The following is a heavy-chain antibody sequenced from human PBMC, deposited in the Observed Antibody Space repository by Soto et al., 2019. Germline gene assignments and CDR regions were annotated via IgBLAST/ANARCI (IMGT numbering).Heavy chain of an antibody. V-gene: IGHV3-15*01. Sequence: GGSLRLSCAASGGPFSNAWWSWVRQAPGKGLEWVGRIKSKTDGGTTDYAAPGKGRFTISRDDSKNTLYLQMNSLKTEDTAVYYCTTSYSVPAYHLDYWGKGTLVTVSS. J-gene: IGHJ4*02. CDR1: GGPFSNAW. CDR2: IKSKTDGGTT. CDR3: TTSYSVPAYHLDY. D-gene: IGHD2-21*01.